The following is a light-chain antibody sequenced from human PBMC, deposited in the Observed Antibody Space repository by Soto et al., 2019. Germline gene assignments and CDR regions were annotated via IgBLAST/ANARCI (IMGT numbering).Light chain of an antibody. V-gene: IGLV2-8*01. J-gene: IGLJ1*01. CDR2: EVS. Sequence: QSVLTQPPSASGSFGQSVTISCTGTSSDVGGYNYVSWYQQHPGKATKLMIYEVSERPSGVPDRFSGSKSGNTASLTVSGLQADDEADYYCSSYSGTNYHYVFGTG. CDR3: SSYSGTNYHYV. CDR1: SSDVGGYNY.